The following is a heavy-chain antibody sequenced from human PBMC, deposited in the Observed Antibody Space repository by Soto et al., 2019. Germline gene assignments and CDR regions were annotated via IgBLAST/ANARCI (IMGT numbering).Heavy chain of an antibody. CDR1: GYTFTSYG. CDR3: AREGYYYDSSGYLDY. V-gene: IGHV1-18*01. Sequence: ASVKVSCKASGYTFTSYGISWVRQAPGQGLEWMGWISAYNGNTNYAQKLQGRVTMTTDTSTSTAYMELRSLRSDDTAVYYCAREGYYYDSSGYLDYWGQGTLVTVSS. J-gene: IGHJ4*02. CDR2: ISAYNGNT. D-gene: IGHD3-22*01.